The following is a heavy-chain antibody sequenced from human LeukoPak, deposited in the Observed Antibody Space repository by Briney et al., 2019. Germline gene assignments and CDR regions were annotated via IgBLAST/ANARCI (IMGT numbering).Heavy chain of an antibody. J-gene: IGHJ6*03. Sequence: GGSLRLSCAASGFTFSSYGMHWVRQAPGKGLEWVSGISWNSGSIGYADSVKGRFTISRDNAKNSLYLQMNSLRAEDTALYYCAKAGEAYYYYMDVWGKGTTVTVSS. CDR1: GFTFSSYG. CDR2: ISWNSGSI. CDR3: AKAGEAYYYYMDV. D-gene: IGHD2-21*01. V-gene: IGHV3-9*01.